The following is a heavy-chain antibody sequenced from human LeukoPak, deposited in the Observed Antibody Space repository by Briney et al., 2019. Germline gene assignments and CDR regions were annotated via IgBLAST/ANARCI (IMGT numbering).Heavy chain of an antibody. J-gene: IGHJ6*02. Sequence: GGSLRLSCSASGFPFRSYAMHWVRQAPGKGLEYVSAISDSGGSTYYADSVKGRFTISRDNSKNTLYLQMSRLRAEDTAVYFCVRGYSFGPYGMDVWGQGTTVTVSS. CDR1: GFPFRSYA. CDR3: VRGYSFGPYGMDV. CDR2: ISDSGGST. D-gene: IGHD2-15*01. V-gene: IGHV3-64D*09.